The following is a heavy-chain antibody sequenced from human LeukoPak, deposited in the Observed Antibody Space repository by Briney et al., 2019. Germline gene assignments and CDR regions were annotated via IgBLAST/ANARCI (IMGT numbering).Heavy chain of an antibody. V-gene: IGHV3-48*01. CDR2: ISSDSNTI. J-gene: IGHJ6*02. CDR3: ASSRSTSLGGAVYYYAMDV. Sequence: PGGSLRLSCAASGFTFSIYHMNWVRQAPGKGLEWVSYISSDSNTIHYADSVKGRFTISRDNGKNSVYLQMNSLRAEDTAVYYCASSRSTSLGGAVYYYAMDVWGQGTTVTVSS. D-gene: IGHD3-3*01. CDR1: GFTFSIYH.